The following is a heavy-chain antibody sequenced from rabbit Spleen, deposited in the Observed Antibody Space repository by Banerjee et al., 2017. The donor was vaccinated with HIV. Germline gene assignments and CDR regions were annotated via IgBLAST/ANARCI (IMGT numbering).Heavy chain of an antibody. CDR2: IYTGDGNT. J-gene: IGHJ6*01. CDR3: ARDTSSSFSSYGMDL. CDR1: RFDFSSGYD. V-gene: IGHV1S45*01. Sequence: QEQLVESGGGLVQPEGSLTLTCKGFRFDFSSGYDMCWVRQAPGKGLEWVGCIYTGDGNTYYASWAKGRFTISKTSSTTVTLQMTSLTAADTATYFCARDTSSSFSSYGMDLWGPGTLVTVS. D-gene: IGHD1-1*01.